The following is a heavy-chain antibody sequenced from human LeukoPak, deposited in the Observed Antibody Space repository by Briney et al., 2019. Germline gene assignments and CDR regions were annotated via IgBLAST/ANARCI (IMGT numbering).Heavy chain of an antibody. Sequence: PWRSLRLSCAASGFTFSRHGMYWVRQAPGKGLEWVAVISYDGSNKYYADSVKGRFTISRDNSKNMLYLQMNSLRVEDTAVYYCAKDGPPYYYDSSGLLDYWGQGTLVTVSS. CDR2: ISYDGSNK. D-gene: IGHD3-22*01. CDR3: AKDGPPYYYDSSGLLDY. J-gene: IGHJ4*02. V-gene: IGHV3-30*18. CDR1: GFTFSRHG.